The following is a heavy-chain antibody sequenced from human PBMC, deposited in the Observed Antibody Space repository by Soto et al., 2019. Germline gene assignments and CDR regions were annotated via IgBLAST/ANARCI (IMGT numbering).Heavy chain of an antibody. D-gene: IGHD4-17*01. J-gene: IGHJ6*02. CDR1: GYTFTGYY. V-gene: IGHV1-2*04. Sequence: ASVKVSCKASGYTFTGYYMHWVRQAPGQGLEWMGWINPNSGGTNYAQKFQGWVTMTRDTSISTAYMELSRLRSDDTAVYYCSRDGYGAPVYYGMDVWGQGTTVTVSS. CDR2: INPNSGGT. CDR3: SRDGYGAPVYYGMDV.